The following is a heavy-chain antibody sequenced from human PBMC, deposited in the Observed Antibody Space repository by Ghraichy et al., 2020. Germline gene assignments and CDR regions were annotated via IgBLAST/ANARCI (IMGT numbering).Heavy chain of an antibody. CDR2: INSDGSST. CDR3: ARGYSSSGVDY. CDR1: GFTFSSYW. V-gene: IGHV3-74*01. D-gene: IGHD6-6*01. J-gene: IGHJ4*02. Sequence: GALRLSCAASGFTFSSYWMHWVRQAPGKGLVWVSRINSDGSSTSYADSVKGRFTISRDNAKNTLYLQMNSLRAEDTAVYYCARGYSSSGVDYWGQGTLVTVSS.